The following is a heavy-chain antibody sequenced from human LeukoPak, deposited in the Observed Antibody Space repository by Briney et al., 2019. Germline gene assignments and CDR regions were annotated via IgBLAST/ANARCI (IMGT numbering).Heavy chain of an antibody. CDR2: IYYSGST. V-gene: IGHV4-39*07. CDR1: GGSISSSSYY. D-gene: IGHD6-6*01. J-gene: IGHJ3*02. Sequence: SETLSLTCTVSGGSISSSSYYWGWIRQPPGKGLEWIGSIYYSGSTYYNPSLKSRVTISVDTSKNQFSLKLSSVTAADTAVYYCARDLLAARTHSSRRGNDAFDIWGQGTMVTVSS. CDR3: ARDLLAARTHSSRRGNDAFDI.